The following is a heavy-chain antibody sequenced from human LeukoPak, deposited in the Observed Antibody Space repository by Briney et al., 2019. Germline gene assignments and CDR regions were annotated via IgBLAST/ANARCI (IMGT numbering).Heavy chain of an antibody. CDR2: IIPIFGTA. Sequence: SVKVSCKASGGTFSSYAISWVRQAPGQGLEWMGAIIPIFGTANYAQKFQGRVTITTDESTSTAYMELSSLRSEDTAVYYCARVRYSYGYDAYYFDYWGQGTLVTVSS. CDR3: ARVRYSYGYDAYYFDY. D-gene: IGHD5-18*01. J-gene: IGHJ4*02. V-gene: IGHV1-69*05. CDR1: GGTFSSYA.